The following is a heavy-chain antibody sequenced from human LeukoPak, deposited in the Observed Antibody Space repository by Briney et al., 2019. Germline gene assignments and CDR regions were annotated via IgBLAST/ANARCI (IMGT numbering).Heavy chain of an antibody. J-gene: IGHJ6*03. CDR2: ISSSSSYT. Sequence: GGSLRLSCAASGFTFSSHSMNWVRQAPGKGLEWVSSISSSSSYTYYADSVKGRFTISRDNAKNALYLQMNSLRAEDTAVYYCATLVVPAATHYYYYYMDVWGKGTTVTVSS. CDR3: ATLVVPAATHYYYYYMDV. CDR1: GFTFSSHS. V-gene: IGHV3-21*01. D-gene: IGHD2-2*01.